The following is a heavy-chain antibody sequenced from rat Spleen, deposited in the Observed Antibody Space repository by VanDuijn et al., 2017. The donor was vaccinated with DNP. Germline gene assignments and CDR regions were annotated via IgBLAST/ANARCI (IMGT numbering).Heavy chain of an antibody. CDR3: ASGLY. CDR2: ISTSGGST. Sequence: EVQLVESGGGLVQPGRSLKLSCAASGFTFSDYYMAWVRQAPTRGLEWVATISTSGGSTYYRDSVRGRFTLSRDNAKSTLYLQMDSLRSEDTATYYCASGLYWGQGVMVTVSS. CDR1: GFTFSDYY. V-gene: IGHV5-25*01. D-gene: IGHD4-1*01. J-gene: IGHJ2*01.